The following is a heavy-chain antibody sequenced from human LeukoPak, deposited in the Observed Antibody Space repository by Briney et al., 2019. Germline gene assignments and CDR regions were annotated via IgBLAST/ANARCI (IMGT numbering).Heavy chain of an antibody. CDR3: ARRRYYGSGSYYNENYFDY. Sequence: GESLKISCKGSGYSFTSYWIGWVRQMPGKGLEWMGIIYPGDSDTRYSPSFQGQVTISADKSISTAYLQWSSLKASDTAMYYCARRRYYGSGSYYNENYFDYWGQGTLVTVSS. V-gene: IGHV5-51*01. J-gene: IGHJ4*02. CDR1: GYSFTSYW. CDR2: IYPGDSDT. D-gene: IGHD3-10*01.